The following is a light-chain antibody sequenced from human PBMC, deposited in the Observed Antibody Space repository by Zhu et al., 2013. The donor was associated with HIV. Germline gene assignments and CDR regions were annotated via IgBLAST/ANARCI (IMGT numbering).Light chain of an antibody. J-gene: IGKJ5*01. CDR3: QARSTWPPIT. V-gene: IGKV3-11*01. CDR1: QSTSS. CDR2: DAS. Sequence: EIVLTQSPGTLSLSPGERATLSCRASQSTSSLAWYQQKPGQAPRLLIYDASNRATGIPARFSGSGSGTDFTLTITSLEPEDFTLYYCQARSTWPPITFGQGTRLEIK.